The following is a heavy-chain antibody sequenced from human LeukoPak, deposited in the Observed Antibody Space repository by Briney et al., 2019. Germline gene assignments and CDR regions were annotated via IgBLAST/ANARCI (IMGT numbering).Heavy chain of an antibody. Sequence: PGGSLRLSCAASGFTVSNAWMSWVRQAPGKGLEWVGRIKSKTDGGTTDYAAPVKGRFTISRDDSKNTLYLQMNSLKTEDTAVYYCTTGGSGSYPPLDYWGQGTLVTVSS. CDR3: TTGGSGSYPPLDY. J-gene: IGHJ4*02. CDR1: GFTVSNAW. D-gene: IGHD3-10*01. CDR2: IKSKTDGGTT. V-gene: IGHV3-15*01.